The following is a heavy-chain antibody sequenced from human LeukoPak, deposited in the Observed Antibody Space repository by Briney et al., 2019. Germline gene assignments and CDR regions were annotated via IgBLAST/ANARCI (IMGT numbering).Heavy chain of an antibody. D-gene: IGHD2-2*01. Sequence: PGGSLRLSCAASGFTFSSYSMNWVRQAPGKGLEWVSYISSSSSTIYYADSVKGRFTISRDNAKNSLYLQMNSLRAEDTAVYYCARGLVKCSSTSCFHPWGQGTLVTVSS. J-gene: IGHJ5*02. V-gene: IGHV3-48*04. CDR3: ARGLVKCSSTSCFHP. CDR2: ISSSSSTI. CDR1: GFTFSSYS.